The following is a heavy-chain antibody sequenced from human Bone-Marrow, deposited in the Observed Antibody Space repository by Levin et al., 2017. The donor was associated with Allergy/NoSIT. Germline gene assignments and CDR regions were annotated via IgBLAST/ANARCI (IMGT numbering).Heavy chain of an antibody. J-gene: IGHJ4*02. D-gene: IGHD1-1*01. CDR3: ARGLGIGIYNELDY. V-gene: IGHV3-23*01. Sequence: GGSLRLSCAASGFALMSHAVSWVRQAPGKGLQWVSGISDTTPYGDSVRGRFTISRDIFKNTVYLQVNSLRVEDTAVYYCARGLGIGIYNELDYWGQGTLVTVSS. CDR2: ISDTT. CDR1: GFALMSHA.